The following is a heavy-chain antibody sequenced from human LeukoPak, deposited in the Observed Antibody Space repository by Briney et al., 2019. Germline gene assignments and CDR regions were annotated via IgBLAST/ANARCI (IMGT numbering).Heavy chain of an antibody. V-gene: IGHV5-51*01. J-gene: IGHJ4*02. CDR1: GYSFTSYW. Sequence: GESLKISCEGSGYSFTSYWIGWVRQMPGKGLEWMGIIYPADSDTKYSPSFQGQITISADKSISTAYLQWTSLKASDTAMYYCARLASEGTFDYWGQGILVTVSS. D-gene: IGHD1-1*01. CDR2: IYPADSDT. CDR3: ARLASEGTFDY.